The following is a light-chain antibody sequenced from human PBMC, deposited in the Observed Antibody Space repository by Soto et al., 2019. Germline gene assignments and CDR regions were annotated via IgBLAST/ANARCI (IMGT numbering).Light chain of an antibody. J-gene: IGKJ4*01. Sequence: DIQMTQSPSSVSASVGNRVTITCRASQNINSWLAWYQQKPGTAPKLLIYGASSVQSGVPSRFSGSGSGTDFTLTISSLQPEDFATYYCQQTDNFPLTFGGGTKIEIK. CDR2: GAS. V-gene: IGKV1-12*01. CDR3: QQTDNFPLT. CDR1: QNINSW.